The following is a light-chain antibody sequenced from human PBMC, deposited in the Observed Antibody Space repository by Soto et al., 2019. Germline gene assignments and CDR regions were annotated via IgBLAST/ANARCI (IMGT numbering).Light chain of an antibody. J-gene: IGKJ1*01. Sequence: EFAQSPSTLSLSPGERATLSCRASQSVSSSYLAWYQQKPGQAPRLLIYGASSRATGIPDRFSGSGSGTDFTLTISRLEPEDFAVYYCQQYGSSPRTFGQGTKVDIK. CDR2: GAS. V-gene: IGKV3-20*01. CDR1: QSVSSSY. CDR3: QQYGSSPRT.